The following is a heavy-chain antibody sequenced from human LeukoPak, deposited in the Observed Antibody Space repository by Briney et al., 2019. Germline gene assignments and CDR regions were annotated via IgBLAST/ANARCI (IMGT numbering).Heavy chain of an antibody. CDR3: AKVVGGSWALDY. D-gene: IGHD6-13*01. CDR1: GFTFSYYW. V-gene: IGHV3-74*03. CDR2: IKPDGTST. Sequence: PGGSLRLSCAASGFTFSYYWMHWVRQAPGKGLVWVARIKPDGTSTTYADSVKGRFTISRDNAKNTLYLQMNSLRAEDTAVYYCAKVVGGSWALDYWGQGTLVTVSS. J-gene: IGHJ4*02.